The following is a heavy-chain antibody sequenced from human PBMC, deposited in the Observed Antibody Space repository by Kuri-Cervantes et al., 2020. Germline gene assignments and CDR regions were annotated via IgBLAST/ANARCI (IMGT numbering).Heavy chain of an antibody. CDR3: ARVTWGDDSSGSPSDY. CDR1: GFTFSSYG. CDR2: ISYDGSNK. D-gene: IGHD3-22*01. V-gene: IGHV3-30*03. Sequence: GGSLRLSCAASGFTFSSYGMHWVRQAPGKGLEWVAVISYDGSNKYYADSVKGRFTIPRDNSKNTLYLQMNSLRAEDTAVYYCARVTWGDDSSGSPSDYWGQGTLVTVSS. J-gene: IGHJ4*02.